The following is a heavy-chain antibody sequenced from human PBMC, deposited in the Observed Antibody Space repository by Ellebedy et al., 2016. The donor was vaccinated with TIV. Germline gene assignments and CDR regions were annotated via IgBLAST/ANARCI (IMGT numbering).Heavy chain of an antibody. CDR2: IIPIFGTA. J-gene: IGHJ6*02. D-gene: IGHD5/OR15-5a*01. CDR1: GGTFSSYA. Sequence: AASVTVSCKASGGTFSSYAISWVRQAPGQGLEWMGGIIPIFGTANYAQKFQGRVTITADESTSTAYMELSSLRSEDTAVYYCAREVYDILAGYGMDVWGQGTTVTVSS. CDR3: AREVYDILAGYGMDV. V-gene: IGHV1-69*13.